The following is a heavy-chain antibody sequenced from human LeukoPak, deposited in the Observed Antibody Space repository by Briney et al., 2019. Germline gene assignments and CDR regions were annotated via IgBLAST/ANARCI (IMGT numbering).Heavy chain of an antibody. V-gene: IGHV4-59*08. CDR1: GGSISSYY. J-gene: IGHJ4*02. CDR3: ARQVVAVAGTGYFDY. Sequence: SETLSLTCTVSGGSISSYYWSWIRQPPWKGLEWIGYIYYSGSTHYNPSLKSRVTFSVDTSKNQFSLKLSSVTAADTAVYFCARQVVAVAGTGYFDYWGQGTLVTVSS. CDR2: IYYSGST. D-gene: IGHD6-19*01.